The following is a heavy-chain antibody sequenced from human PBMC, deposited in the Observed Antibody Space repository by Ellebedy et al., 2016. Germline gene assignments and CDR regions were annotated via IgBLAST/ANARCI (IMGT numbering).Heavy chain of an antibody. CDR1: GGSISSSNW. J-gene: IGHJ5*02. D-gene: IGHD1-26*01. V-gene: IGHV4-4*02. Sequence: SETLSLSXAVSGGSISSSNWWSWVRQPPGKGLEWIGEIYHSGSTNYNPSLKSRVTISVDKSKNQFSLKLSSVTAADTAVYYCAREGAELSFDPWGQGTLVTVSS. CDR3: AREGAELSFDP. CDR2: IYHSGST.